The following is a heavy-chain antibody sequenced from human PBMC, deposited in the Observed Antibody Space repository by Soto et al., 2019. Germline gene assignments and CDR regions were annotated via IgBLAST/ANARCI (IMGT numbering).Heavy chain of an antibody. V-gene: IGHV3-33*01. D-gene: IGHD3-10*01. CDR1: GFTFSSYG. J-gene: IGHJ4*02. Sequence: GGSLRLSCAASGFTFSSYGMHCVRQAPGKGLEWVAVIWYDGSNKYYADSVKGRFTISRDNSKNTLYLQMNSLRAEDTAVYYCARDYYGSGSYQGGFDYWGQGTLVTVSS. CDR2: IWYDGSNK. CDR3: ARDYYGSGSYQGGFDY.